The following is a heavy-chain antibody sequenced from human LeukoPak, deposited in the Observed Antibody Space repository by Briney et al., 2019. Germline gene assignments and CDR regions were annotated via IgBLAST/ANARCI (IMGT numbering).Heavy chain of an antibody. V-gene: IGHV4-39*01. Sequence: SETLSLTCTASGGSISSNNYYWGLSRQPPGKRLEWIGSIYYTGSTYYNPSLKSRVTISVDTSKNQFSLQLCSVTAADSAVYYCARHRGPTYYFDSVGYYPFDYWGQGTLVTVSS. D-gene: IGHD3-22*01. CDR1: GGSISSNNYY. CDR3: ARHRGPTYYFDSVGYYPFDY. CDR2: IYYTGST. J-gene: IGHJ4*02.